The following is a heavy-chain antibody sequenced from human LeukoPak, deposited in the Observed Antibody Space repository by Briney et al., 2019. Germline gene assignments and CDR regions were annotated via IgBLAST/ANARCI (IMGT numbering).Heavy chain of an antibody. Sequence: ASETLSLTCTVSGGSISSSSYYWSWIRQPPGKGLEWIGYIYYSGSTNYNPSLKSRVTISVDTSKNQFSLKLSSVTAADTAVYYCARVERSTVTTGGTTPYYYYYMDVWGKGTTVTISS. V-gene: IGHV4-61*01. CDR2: IYYSGST. CDR1: GGSISSSSYY. D-gene: IGHD4-17*01. CDR3: ARVERSTVTTGGTTPYYYYYMDV. J-gene: IGHJ6*03.